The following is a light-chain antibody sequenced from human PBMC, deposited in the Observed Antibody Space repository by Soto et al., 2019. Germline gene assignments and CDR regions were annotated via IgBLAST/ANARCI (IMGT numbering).Light chain of an antibody. CDR2: EVS. V-gene: IGLV2-14*01. J-gene: IGLJ2*01. CDR3: SSYTTSYTQV. Sequence: QSALTQPASVSGSPGQSITISCTGTSSDVGGYNYVSWYQHHPCKVPKLMIYEVSNRPSGISNRFSGSKSGNTASLTISGLKYEDEADYYCSSYTTSYTQVFGGGTKLTVL. CDR1: SSDVGGYNY.